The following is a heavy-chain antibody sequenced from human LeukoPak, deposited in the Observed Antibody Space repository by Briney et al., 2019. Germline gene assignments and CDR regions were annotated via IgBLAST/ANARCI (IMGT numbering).Heavy chain of an antibody. CDR2: ISGSGSNR. CDR3: ARMGRELDC. V-gene: IGHV3-11*01. J-gene: IGHJ4*02. Sequence: PGGSLRLSCAASGFTFTDYYMTWIRQAPRKGLEWVSYISGSGSNRDYADSVKGRFTISRDNAENSLYLQLNNLRAEDTAVYYCARMGRELDCWGQGTRVTVSS. D-gene: IGHD1-1*01. CDR1: GFTFTDYY.